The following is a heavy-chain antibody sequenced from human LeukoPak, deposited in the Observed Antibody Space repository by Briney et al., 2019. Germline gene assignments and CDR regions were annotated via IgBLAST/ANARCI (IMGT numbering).Heavy chain of an antibody. Sequence: GGSLRLSCAASGFIFSNFWMSWVRQAPGKGPEWVANIKQDGEETYYLDSVKGRFTVSRDNAKNSLYLQMNTLRAEDTAVYYCARDRGYCSSTSCYVWFDPWGQGTLVTVSS. D-gene: IGHD2-2*01. CDR1: GFIFSNFW. CDR2: IKQDGEET. CDR3: ARDRGYCSSTSCYVWFDP. V-gene: IGHV3-7*01. J-gene: IGHJ5*02.